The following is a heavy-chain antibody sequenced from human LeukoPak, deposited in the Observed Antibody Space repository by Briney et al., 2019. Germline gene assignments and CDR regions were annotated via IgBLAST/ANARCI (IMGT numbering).Heavy chain of an antibody. D-gene: IGHD6-6*01. Sequence: PGVPLRLSCAASGFSFSSYAMSWVRQAPGKGLEWVSGLSASGTNTYYTDSVKGRFTISRDNSKNTLYLQMNSLRAEDTALYYCAKEWWSSSSPLHFDYWGQGTLVTVSS. CDR3: AKEWWSSSSPLHFDY. CDR1: GFSFSSYA. V-gene: IGHV3-23*01. J-gene: IGHJ4*02. CDR2: LSASGTNT.